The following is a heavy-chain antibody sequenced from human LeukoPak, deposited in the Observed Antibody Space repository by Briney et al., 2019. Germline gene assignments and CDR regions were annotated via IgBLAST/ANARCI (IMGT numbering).Heavy chain of an antibody. CDR1: GFIVSSNY. Sequence: GGSLRLSTASSGFIVSSNYMSWVRQAPGKGLEWVSVIYSGGTTYYADSVKGRFTISRDNSKNTLYLQMNSLRAEDTAVYYCARYHRGGYYSDYCGQGTLVTVSS. V-gene: IGHV3-53*01. J-gene: IGHJ4*02. CDR3: ARYHRGGYYSDY. D-gene: IGHD6-19*01. CDR2: IYSGGTT.